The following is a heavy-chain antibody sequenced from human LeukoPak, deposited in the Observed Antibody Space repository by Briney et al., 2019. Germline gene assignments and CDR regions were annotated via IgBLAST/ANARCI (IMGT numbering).Heavy chain of an antibody. J-gene: IGHJ4*02. Sequence: GGSLRLSCAASGFTFDDYAMHWVRQAPGKGLEWVSLISWDGGSTYYADSVKGRFTISRDNAKNSLYLQMNSLRAEDTAVYYCALDRGYSYGYHDYWGQGTLVTVSS. CDR2: ISWDGGST. CDR1: GFTFDDYA. CDR3: ALDRGYSYGYHDY. V-gene: IGHV3-43D*03. D-gene: IGHD5-18*01.